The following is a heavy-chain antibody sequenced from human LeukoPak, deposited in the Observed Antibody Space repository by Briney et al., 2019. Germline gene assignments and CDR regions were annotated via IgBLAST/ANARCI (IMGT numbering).Heavy chain of an antibody. CDR3: ARVRRSLNWFDS. V-gene: IGHV4-39*01. CDR1: GGSISSSSYY. Sequence: SETLSLTCTVSGGSISSSSYYWGWIRQPPGEGLEWIGSIYYSGSTYYNPSLKSRVTISVDTSKNQFSLKLSSVTDADTAVYYCARVRRSLNWFDSWGQGTLVTVSS. D-gene: IGHD3-3*01. CDR2: IYYSGST. J-gene: IGHJ5*01.